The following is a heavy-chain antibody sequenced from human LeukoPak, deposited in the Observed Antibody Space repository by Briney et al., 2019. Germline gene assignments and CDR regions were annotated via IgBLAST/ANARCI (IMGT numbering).Heavy chain of an antibody. D-gene: IGHD4-23*01. CDR2: IYYSGST. Sequence: SETLSLTCTVSGGSISSYYWSWIRQPPXXXXXWIGYIYYSGSTNYNPSLKSRVTISVDTSKNQFSLKLSSVTAADTAVYYCARHGEDYGGNSDAFDIWGQGTMVTVSS. V-gene: IGHV4-59*08. J-gene: IGHJ3*02. CDR3: ARHGEDYGGNSDAFDI. CDR1: GGSISSYY.